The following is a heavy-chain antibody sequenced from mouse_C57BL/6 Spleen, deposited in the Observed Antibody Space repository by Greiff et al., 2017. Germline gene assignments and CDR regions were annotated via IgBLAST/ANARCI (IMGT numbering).Heavy chain of an antibody. D-gene: IGHD1-1*01. CDR3: AGIYYYGSSYCFYAMDY. Sequence: QVQLQQPGAELVRPGTSVKLSCKASGYTFTSYWMHWVKQRPGQGLEWIGVIDPSDSYTNYNQKFKGKATLTVDTSSSTAYMQLSSLTSEDSAVYYCAGIYYYGSSYCFYAMDYWGQGTSVTVSS. CDR2: IDPSDSYT. J-gene: IGHJ4*01. V-gene: IGHV1-59*01. CDR1: GYTFTSYW.